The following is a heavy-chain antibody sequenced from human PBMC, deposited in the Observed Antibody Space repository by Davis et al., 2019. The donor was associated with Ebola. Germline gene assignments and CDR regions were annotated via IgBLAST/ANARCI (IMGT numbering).Heavy chain of an antibody. D-gene: IGHD3-22*01. J-gene: IGHJ4*02. Sequence: GGSLRLSCAASGFTFSSYAMSWVRQAAGRGLEWVSAISGSGGSTYYADSVKGRFTISRDNSKNALYLQMNSLRAEDTAVYYCAKDPSSLVVTAFDYWGQGTLVTVSS. CDR3: AKDPSSLVVTAFDY. CDR1: GFTFSSYA. CDR2: ISGSGGST. V-gene: IGHV3-23*01.